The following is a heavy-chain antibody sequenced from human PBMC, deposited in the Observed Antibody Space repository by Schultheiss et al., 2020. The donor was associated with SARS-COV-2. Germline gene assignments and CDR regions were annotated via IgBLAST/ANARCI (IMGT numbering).Heavy chain of an antibody. J-gene: IGHJ5*02. Sequence: GGSLRLSCAASGFTFSSYAMSWVRQAPGKGLEWVAVISYDGSNKYYADCVKGRLTISRDNSKNTLYLQMNSLRAEDTAVYYCARERFDPWGQGTLVTVSS. CDR2: ISYDGSNK. V-gene: IGHV3-30*01. CDR1: GFTFSSYA. CDR3: ARERFDP.